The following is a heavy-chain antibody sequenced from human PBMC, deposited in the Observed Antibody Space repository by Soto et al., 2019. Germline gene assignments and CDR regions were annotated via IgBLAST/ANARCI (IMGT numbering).Heavy chain of an antibody. J-gene: IGHJ6*02. CDR1: GGTFSRYA. D-gene: IGHD6-25*01. CDR3: ARQGAALRDYYYGMDV. CDR2: IIPIFGTA. V-gene: IGHV1-69*12. Sequence: QVQLVQSGAEVKKPGSSVKVSCKASGGTFSRYAISWVRQAPGQGLEWMGGIIPIFGTANYAQKFQGRVTITADEAPRTAYMGPSGLRSEDTAVYYCARQGAALRDYYYGMDVWGQGTTVTVSS.